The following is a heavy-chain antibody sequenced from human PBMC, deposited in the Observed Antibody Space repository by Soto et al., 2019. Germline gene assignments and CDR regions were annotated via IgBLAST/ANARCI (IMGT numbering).Heavy chain of an antibody. CDR1: GFTFSSYS. D-gene: IGHD6-19*01. Sequence: EVQLVESGGGLVKPGGSLRLSCAASGFTFSSYSMNWVRQAPGKGLEWVSSISSSSSYIYYADSVKGRFTISRDNAKNSLYLQMNSLRAEDTAVYYCASSYLLSKWLAYWGQGTLVTVSS. CDR3: ASSYLLSKWLAY. CDR2: ISSSSSYI. V-gene: IGHV3-21*01. J-gene: IGHJ4*02.